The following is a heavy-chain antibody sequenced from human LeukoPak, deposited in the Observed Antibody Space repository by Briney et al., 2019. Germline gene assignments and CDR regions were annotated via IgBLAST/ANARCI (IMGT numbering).Heavy chain of an antibody. Sequence: ASVKVSCKASGGTFSSYAISWVRQAPGQGLEWMGGIIPIFGTANYAQKFQGRVTITADESTSTAYMELSSLRSEDTAVYYCARVPFYYDSSGPPDYWGQGTLVTVSS. V-gene: IGHV1-69*13. CDR2: IIPIFGTA. J-gene: IGHJ4*02. CDR1: GGTFSSYA. D-gene: IGHD3-22*01. CDR3: ARVPFYYDSSGPPDY.